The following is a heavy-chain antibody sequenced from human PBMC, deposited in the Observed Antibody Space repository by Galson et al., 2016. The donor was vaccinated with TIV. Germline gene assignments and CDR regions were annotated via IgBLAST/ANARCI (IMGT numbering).Heavy chain of an antibody. V-gene: IGHV3-66*02. CDR3: ARERRYCGNECFLQYYYGMDV. Sequence: SLRLSCAASTFNVNDNYMTWVRQAPGKGLEWVSIISSGGATHYSDSVRGRFTMSRDTGKNTLYLQMTSLRAEDTAVYYCARERRYCGNECFLQYYYGMDVWGQGTPVTVSS. J-gene: IGHJ6*02. D-gene: IGHD2-21*01. CDR2: ISSGGAT. CDR1: TFNVNDNY.